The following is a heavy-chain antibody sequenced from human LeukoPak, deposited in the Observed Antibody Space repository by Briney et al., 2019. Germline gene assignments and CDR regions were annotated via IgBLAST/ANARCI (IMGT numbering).Heavy chain of an antibody. V-gene: IGHV1-69*04. CDR3: ARAIFGVVNWFDP. CDR2: IIPILGIA. J-gene: IGHJ5*02. CDR1: GGTFSSYA. Sequence: WASVKVSCKASGGTFSSYAISWVRQAPGQGLEWMGRIIPILGIANYAQKFQGRVTITTDESTSTAYMELSSLRSEDTAVYYCARAIFGVVNWFDPWGQGTLVTVSS. D-gene: IGHD3-3*01.